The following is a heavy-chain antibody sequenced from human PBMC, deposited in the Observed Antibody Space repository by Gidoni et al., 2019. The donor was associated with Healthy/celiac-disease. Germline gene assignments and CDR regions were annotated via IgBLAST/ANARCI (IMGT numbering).Heavy chain of an antibody. V-gene: IGHV5-51*01. CDR3: AGHNSHSSHFDY. CDR1: GYSFTSYW. Sequence: EVQPVQSGAEVKKRGESLKTSCKGSGYSFTSYWNGWVRQMPGKGLEWMGIIYPGDSDTRYSPSFQGQVTISAAKSISTAYLQWGSLEASDTAMSYCAGHNSHSSHFDYWGQGTLVTVSS. D-gene: IGHD6-19*01. J-gene: IGHJ4*02. CDR2: IYPGDSDT.